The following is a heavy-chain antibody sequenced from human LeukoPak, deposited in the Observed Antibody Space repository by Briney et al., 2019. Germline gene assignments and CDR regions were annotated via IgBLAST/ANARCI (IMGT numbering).Heavy chain of an antibody. V-gene: IGHV3-53*01. CDR1: GFTVSSNY. Sequence: PGGSLRLSCAASGFTVSSNYMSWVRQAPGKGLEWVSVIYSSGSTYYADSVKGRFTISRDNSKNTLYLQMNSLRAEDTAIYYCARDAYAVADYWGQGTLVTVSS. D-gene: IGHD4-17*01. CDR3: ARDAYAVADY. J-gene: IGHJ4*02. CDR2: IYSSGST.